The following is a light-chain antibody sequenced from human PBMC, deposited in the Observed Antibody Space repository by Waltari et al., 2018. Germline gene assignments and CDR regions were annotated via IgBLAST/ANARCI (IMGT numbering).Light chain of an antibody. J-gene: IGKJ1*01. CDR1: QSVSSGY. CDR2: LTS. Sequence: DIVLTQYPGSLSLSPGERATLSCRASQSVSSGYLAWYQQKPGQAPRLLFYLTSPRAPGIPERFSGSGSGTDFTLTISRLEPDDFAVYFCQHYGGSPYTFGQGTKVEIK. CDR3: QHYGGSPYT. V-gene: IGKV3-20*01.